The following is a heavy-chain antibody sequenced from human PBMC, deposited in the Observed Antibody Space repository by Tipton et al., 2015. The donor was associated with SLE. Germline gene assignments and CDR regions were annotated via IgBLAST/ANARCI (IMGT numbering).Heavy chain of an antibody. CDR2: ISGSGGST. CDR3: AKDIGSPEGY. V-gene: IGHV3-23*01. CDR1: GFTFSSYA. J-gene: IGHJ4*02. D-gene: IGHD1-26*01. Sequence: SLRLSCAASGFTFSSYAMSWVRQAPGKGLGWVSAISGSGGSTYYADSVKGRFTISRDNSKNTLYLQINSLRAEDTAVYYCAKDIGSPEGYWGQGTLVTVSS.